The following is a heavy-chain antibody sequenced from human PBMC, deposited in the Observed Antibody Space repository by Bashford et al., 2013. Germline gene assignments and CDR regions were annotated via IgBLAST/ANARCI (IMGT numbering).Heavy chain of an antibody. CDR2: INPSGGST. V-gene: IGHV1-46*01. J-gene: IGHJ5*02. D-gene: IGHD4-11*01. CDR3: GRGVQSFDP. Sequence: YTSWVRQAPGQGLEWMGIINPSGGSTSYAQKFQGRVTMTMDTSINTAYMELSGLTSDDTALYYCGRGVQSFDPWGQGTLVTVSS. CDR1: Y.